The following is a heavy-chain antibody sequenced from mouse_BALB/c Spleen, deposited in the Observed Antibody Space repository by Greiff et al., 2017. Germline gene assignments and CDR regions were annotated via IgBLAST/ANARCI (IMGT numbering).Heavy chain of an antibody. CDR1: GFTFSSYA. D-gene: IGHD1-1*01. V-gene: IGHV5-6-5*01. J-gene: IGHJ4*01. CDR3: ARGQTYYYGSSYDAMDY. CDR2: ISSGGST. Sequence: EVKVVESGGGLVKPGGSLKLSCAASGFTFSSYAMSWVRQTPEKRLEWVASISSGGSTYYPDSVKGRFTISRDNARNILYLQMSSLRSEDTAMYYCARGQTYYYGSSYDAMDYWGQGTSVTVSS.